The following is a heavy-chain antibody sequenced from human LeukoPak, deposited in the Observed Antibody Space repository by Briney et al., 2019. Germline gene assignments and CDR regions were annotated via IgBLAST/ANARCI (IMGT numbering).Heavy chain of an antibody. J-gene: IGHJ4*02. CDR1: GFTFSSYG. Sequence: PGGSLRLSCAASGFTFSSYGMHWVRQAPGRGLEWVAFIRYDGSNKYYADSVKGRFTISRDNSKNTLYLQMNSLTAEDTAVYYCAKAYYDSSGYPLYFDYWGQGTLVTVSS. V-gene: IGHV3-30*02. CDR2: IRYDGSNK. CDR3: AKAYYDSSGYPLYFDY. D-gene: IGHD3-22*01.